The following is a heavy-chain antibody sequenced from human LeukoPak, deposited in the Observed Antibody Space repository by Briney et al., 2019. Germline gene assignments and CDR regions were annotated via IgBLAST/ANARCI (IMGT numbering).Heavy chain of an antibody. J-gene: IGHJ1*01. Sequence: GGSLRLSCAASGFSYSSSGMHWVHQAPGKVLEWISYIDTSSNTNNYADSVKGRFTISRDNAKNSLYLHTNSLRVEDTAVYYCAGPLGSPYFHHWGQGTLVTVSS. CDR2: IDTSSNTN. CDR3: AGPLGSPYFHH. D-gene: IGHD3-10*01. CDR1: GFSYSSSG. V-gene: IGHV3-48*01.